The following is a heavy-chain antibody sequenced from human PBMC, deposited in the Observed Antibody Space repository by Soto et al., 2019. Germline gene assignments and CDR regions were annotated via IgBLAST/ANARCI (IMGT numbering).Heavy chain of an antibody. J-gene: IGHJ4*02. CDR1: GGTFSSYA. CDR3: ARVKYSSGWYYFDY. CDR2: IIPIFGTA. V-gene: IGHV1-69*06. Sequence: GASVKVSCKASGGTFSSYAISWVRQAPGQGLEWMGGIIPIFGTANYAQKFQGRVTITADKSTSTAYMELSSLRSEGTAVYYCARVKYSSGWYYFDYWGQGTLVTVSS. D-gene: IGHD6-19*01.